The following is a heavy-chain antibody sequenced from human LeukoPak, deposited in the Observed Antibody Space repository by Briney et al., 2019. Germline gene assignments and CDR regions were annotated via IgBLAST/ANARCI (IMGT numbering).Heavy chain of an antibody. Sequence: GGSLRLSCVVSGFTFSTYWMSWVRQAPGKGLECVATIKQDGSVKNYGDSVQGRFTISRDNAKNSLYLQMNSLRAEDTAVYYCAGSTLWFGEYFFDYWGQGTLVTVSS. CDR2: IKQDGSVK. D-gene: IGHD3-10*01. J-gene: IGHJ4*02. CDR3: AGSTLWFGEYFFDY. V-gene: IGHV3-7*01. CDR1: GFTFSTYW.